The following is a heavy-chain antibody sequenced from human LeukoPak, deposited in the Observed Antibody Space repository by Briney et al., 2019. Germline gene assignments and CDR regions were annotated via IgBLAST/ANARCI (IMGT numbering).Heavy chain of an antibody. Sequence: SETLSLPCTVSGGSISSYYWSWIRPPAGKGLEWIGRIYSSGSTNYNPSLKSRVTMSVDTSKNQFSLKLRSVTAADTAVYYCARSPGDSSGWYPWFDYWGQGTLVTVSS. CDR3: ARSPGDSSGWYPWFDY. J-gene: IGHJ4*02. CDR1: GGSISSYY. V-gene: IGHV4-4*07. CDR2: IYSSGST. D-gene: IGHD6-19*01.